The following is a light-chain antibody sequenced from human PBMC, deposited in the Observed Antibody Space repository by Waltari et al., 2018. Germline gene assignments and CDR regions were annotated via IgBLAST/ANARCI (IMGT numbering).Light chain of an antibody. CDR3: QQRSDWPPLT. V-gene: IGKV3-11*01. J-gene: IGKJ4*01. CDR1: QSVNS. Sequence: EIILTQSPATLSLSPGERATLSCRASQSVNSLAWYQQKPGQPPRLLIYDASYRATGIPARFSGSGSGTDFTLTISSLETEDFAVYYCQQRSDWPPLTFGGGTKVEVK. CDR2: DAS.